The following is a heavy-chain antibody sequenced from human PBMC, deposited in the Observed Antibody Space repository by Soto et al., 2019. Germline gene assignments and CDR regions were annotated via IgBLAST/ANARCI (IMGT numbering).Heavy chain of an antibody. J-gene: IGHJ5*02. V-gene: IGHV4-59*01. D-gene: IGHD5-18*01. CDR3: ARDHTDWFDP. CDR2: IYYSGGT. Sequence: PSETLSLTCTVSGGSISSYYWSWIRQPPGKGLEWIGYIYYSGGTNYNPSLKSRVTISVDTSKNQFSLKLSSVTAADTAVYYCARDHTDWFDPWGQGTLVTVSS. CDR1: GGSISSYY.